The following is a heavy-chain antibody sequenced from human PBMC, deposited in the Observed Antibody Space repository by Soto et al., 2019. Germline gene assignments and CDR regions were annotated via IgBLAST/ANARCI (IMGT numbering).Heavy chain of an antibody. Sequence: GGSLRLSCAASGFTFSSYGMHWVRQAPGKGLEWVAVIWYDGSNKYYADSVKGRFTISRDNSKNTLYLQMNSLRAEDTAVYYCARDGGHSYGFLVTFFDYWGQGTLVTVSS. V-gene: IGHV3-33*01. CDR1: GFTFSSYG. CDR3: ARDGGHSYGFLVTFFDY. CDR2: IWYDGSNK. D-gene: IGHD5-18*01. J-gene: IGHJ4*02.